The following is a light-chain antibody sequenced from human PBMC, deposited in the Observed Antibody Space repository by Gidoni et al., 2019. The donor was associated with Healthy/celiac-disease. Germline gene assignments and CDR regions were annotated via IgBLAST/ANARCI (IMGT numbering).Light chain of an antibody. V-gene: IGKV3-11*01. CDR2: EAS. CDR1: QSVSSY. J-gene: IGKJ2*01. CDR3: QQRSNWPPGGT. Sequence: EIVLTQSPATLSLSPGERATLSCRASQSVSSYLAWYQQKPGQAPRLLIYEASNRATGIPARFSGSGSGTDFTLTISSLEPEDFAVYYCQQRSNWPPGGTFGQGTKLEIK.